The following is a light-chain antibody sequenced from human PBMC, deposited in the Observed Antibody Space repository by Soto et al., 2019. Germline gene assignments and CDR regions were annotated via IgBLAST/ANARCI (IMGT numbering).Light chain of an antibody. J-gene: IGKJ1*01. CDR3: QQYNNWLLT. V-gene: IGKV3-15*01. CDR2: GAS. Sequence: EIVMTQSPATLSVSPGERATLSCRASQSVNSNLVWYQQKPGQAPRLLIYGASTRATGIPGRFSGSGYGTEFTLTISSLQSEDVAVYYCQQYNNWLLTFGQGTKVEIK. CDR1: QSVNSN.